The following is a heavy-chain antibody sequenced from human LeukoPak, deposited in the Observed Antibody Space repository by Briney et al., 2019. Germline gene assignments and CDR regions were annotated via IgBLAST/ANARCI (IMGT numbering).Heavy chain of an antibody. Sequence: SETLSLTCAVYGGSFSGYYWSWIRQPPGKGLEWIGYIYYSGSTNYNPSLKSRVTISVDTSKNQFSLKLSSVTAADTAVYYCARQPLAPTAYYYGMDVWGQGTTVTVSS. CDR2: IYYSGST. CDR3: ARQPLAPTAYYYGMDV. J-gene: IGHJ6*02. D-gene: IGHD5-12*01. CDR1: GGSFSGYY. V-gene: IGHV4-59*08.